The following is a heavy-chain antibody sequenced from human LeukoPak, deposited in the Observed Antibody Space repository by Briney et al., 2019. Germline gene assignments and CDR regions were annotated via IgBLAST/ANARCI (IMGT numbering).Heavy chain of an antibody. D-gene: IGHD3-10*02. Sequence: SETLSLTCTVSGGSISPYYWSWIRQPPGKGLEWLGYIYYSGNTECKPSLKSRVAMSVDTSKNQFSLRLGSVTAADTAVYYCARSTGSTMFIDYWGQGTLVTVSS. J-gene: IGHJ4*02. CDR1: GGSISPYY. V-gene: IGHV4-59*01. CDR3: ARSTGSTMFIDY. CDR2: IYYSGNT.